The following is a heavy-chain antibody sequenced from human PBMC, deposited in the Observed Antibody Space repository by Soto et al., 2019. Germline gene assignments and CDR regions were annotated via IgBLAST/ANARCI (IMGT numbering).Heavy chain of an antibody. CDR2: IYYSGST. CDR3: ARGPGATGLGY. D-gene: IGHD1-26*01. J-gene: IGHJ4*02. CDR1: GGSISSVDYY. V-gene: IGHV4-30-4*01. Sequence: QVQLQESGPGLVKPSQTLSLTCTVSGGSISSVDYYCRWIRQPPGKGLEWIGYIYYSGSTYYNPSLKRRVTIAGDTSKNQFSLKRSSVTAADTAVYYCARGPGATGLGYWGQGTLVTVSS.